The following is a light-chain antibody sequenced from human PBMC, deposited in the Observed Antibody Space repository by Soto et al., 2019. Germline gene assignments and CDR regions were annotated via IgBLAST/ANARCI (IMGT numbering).Light chain of an antibody. CDR1: SSDVGGYNY. CDR3: CSYAGSYTFGL. Sequence: QSALTQPRSVSGSPGQSVTISCTGTSSDVGGYNYVSWYQQHPGKAPKLMIYDVSKRPSGVPDRFSGSNSGNTASLTISGLQAEDEADYYCCSYAGSYTFGLFGNGTKVTVX. J-gene: IGLJ1*01. V-gene: IGLV2-11*01. CDR2: DVS.